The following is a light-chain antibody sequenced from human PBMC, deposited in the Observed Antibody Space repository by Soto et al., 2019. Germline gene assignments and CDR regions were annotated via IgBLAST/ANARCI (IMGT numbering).Light chain of an antibody. CDR1: QSVSNY. Sequence: EIVLTQSPATLSLSPGERATLSCWASQSVSNYLAWYQQKPGQAPRLLIYDASNRATGIPARFSGSGSGTDFTLTISSLESEDFAVYYCQQRSNRPPWTFGQGTKVEIK. J-gene: IGKJ1*01. CDR2: DAS. V-gene: IGKV3-11*01. CDR3: QQRSNRPPWT.